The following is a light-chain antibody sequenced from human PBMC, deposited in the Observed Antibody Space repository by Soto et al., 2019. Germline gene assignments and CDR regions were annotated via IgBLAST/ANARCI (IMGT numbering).Light chain of an antibody. Sequence: DIQMTQSPSTLSASVGDRVTITCRASQSISSWLAWYQQKPGKAPKLLIYKASSLEAGVTSRFSGSGSGTEFTLIISSLQPDDFASYYCQQYGSSSPWTVGRGTKVEIK. CDR1: QSISSW. CDR2: KAS. J-gene: IGKJ1*01. CDR3: QQYGSSSPWT. V-gene: IGKV1-5*03.